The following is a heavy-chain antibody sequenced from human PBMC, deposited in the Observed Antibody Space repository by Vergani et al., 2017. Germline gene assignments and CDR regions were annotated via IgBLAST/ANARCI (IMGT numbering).Heavy chain of an antibody. CDR3: ARGNEGGAGGYGYSYFVNMDV. J-gene: IGHJ6*02. CDR1: GYTFTSYG. V-gene: IGHV1-69*04. Sequence: QVQLVQSGAEVKKPGASVKVSCKASGYTFTSYGISWVRQAPGQGLEWMGRIIPILGIANYEQKFQGRVTITADKSTSTAYMGLSSLRSEDTAVYYCARGNEGGAGGYGYSYFVNMDVWGQGTTVTVSS. D-gene: IGHD5-18*01. CDR2: IIPILGIA.